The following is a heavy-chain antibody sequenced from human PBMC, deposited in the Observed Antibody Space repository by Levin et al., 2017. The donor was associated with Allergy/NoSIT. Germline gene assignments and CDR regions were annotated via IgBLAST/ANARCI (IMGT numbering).Heavy chain of an antibody. CDR3: ARVVGAAAPHFDY. CDR1: GYSISSGYY. J-gene: IGHJ4*02. V-gene: IGHV4-38-2*01. Sequence: SQTLSLTCAVSGYSISSGYYWGWIRQPPGKGLEWIGSIYHSGSTYYNPSLKSRVTISVDTSKNQFSLKLSSVTAADTDVYYCARVVGAAAPHFDYWGQGTLVTVSS. CDR2: IYHSGST. D-gene: IGHD2-2*01.